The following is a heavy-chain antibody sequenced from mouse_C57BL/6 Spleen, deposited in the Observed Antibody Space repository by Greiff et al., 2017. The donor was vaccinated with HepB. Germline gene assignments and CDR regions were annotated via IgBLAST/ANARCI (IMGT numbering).Heavy chain of an antibody. CDR3: AASTGAWFAY. CDR1: GYTFTSYW. Sequence: VQLQHPGAELVKPGASVKLSCKASGYTFTSYWMHWVKQRPGQGLEWIGMIHPNSGSTNYNEKFKSKATLTVDKSSSTAYMQLSSLTSEDSAVYYCAASTGAWFAYWGQGTLVTVSA. V-gene: IGHV1-64*01. CDR2: IHPNSGST. J-gene: IGHJ3*01. D-gene: IGHD4-1*02.